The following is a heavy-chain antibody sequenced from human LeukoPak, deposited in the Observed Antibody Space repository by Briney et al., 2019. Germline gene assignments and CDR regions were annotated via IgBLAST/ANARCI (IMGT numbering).Heavy chain of an antibody. J-gene: IGHJ3*02. V-gene: IGHV3-30*02. CDR3: AKDLGSGDAFDI. CDR1: GFTFSTYG. D-gene: IGHD6-19*01. CDR2: IQYDGSYK. Sequence: QSGGSLRLSCAASGFTFSTYGMHWVRQAPGKGLEWVAFIQYDGSYKDYGDSVKGRFTISRDNSKNTLYLQMNSLRAEDTAVYYCAKDLGSGDAFDIWGQGTMVTVSS.